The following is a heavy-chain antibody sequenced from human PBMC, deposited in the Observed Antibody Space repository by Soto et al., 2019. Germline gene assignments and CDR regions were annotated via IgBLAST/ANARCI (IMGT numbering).Heavy chain of an antibody. CDR2: IIPMYGTV. CDR3: ARDLGGCSGGSCRHNWFDP. V-gene: IGHV1-69*06. Sequence: QVQLVQSGAEVKKPGSSVKVSCKASGGTFSSYVISWVRQAPGQGPEWMGGIIPMYGTVNYAQKFQDRVTIIADTSTCTAYMGLSSLGSEDTAVYYCARDLGGCSGGSCRHNWFDPWGQGTLVTVSS. CDR1: GGTFSSYV. D-gene: IGHD2-15*01. J-gene: IGHJ5*02.